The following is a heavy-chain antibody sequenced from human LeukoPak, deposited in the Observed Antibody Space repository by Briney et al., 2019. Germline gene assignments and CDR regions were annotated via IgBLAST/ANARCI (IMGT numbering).Heavy chain of an antibody. CDR1: GFTFSSYG. CDR2: IWYDGSNK. V-gene: IGHV3-33*01. D-gene: IGHD2-15*01. CDR3: ARARRADCSGGSCYLGWFDP. Sequence: PGGSLRLSCAASGFTFSSYGMHWVRQAPGKGLEWVAVIWYDGSNKYYADSVKGRFTISGDNSKNTLYLQMNSLRAEDAAVYYCARARRADCSGGSCYLGWFDPWGQGTLVTVSS. J-gene: IGHJ5*02.